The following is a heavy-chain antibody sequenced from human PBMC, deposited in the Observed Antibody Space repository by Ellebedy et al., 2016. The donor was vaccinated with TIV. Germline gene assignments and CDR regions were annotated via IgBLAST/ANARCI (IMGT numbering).Heavy chain of an antibody. Sequence: SGPTLVKPTQTLTLTCTFSGFSLSTSGVGVGWIRQPPGKALEWLALIYWNDDKRYSPSLKSRLTITKDTPKNQVVLTMTNMEPVDTATYYCAHSPSSGWYGAVDYWGQGTLVTVSS. CDR1: GFSLSTSGVG. D-gene: IGHD6-19*01. CDR3: AHSPSSGWYGAVDY. CDR2: IYWNDDK. J-gene: IGHJ4*02. V-gene: IGHV2-5*01.